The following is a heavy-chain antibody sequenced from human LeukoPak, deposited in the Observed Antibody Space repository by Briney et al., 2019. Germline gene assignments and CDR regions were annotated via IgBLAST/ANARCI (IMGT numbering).Heavy chain of an antibody. Sequence: GASVKVSCKASGYTFTSYGISWVRQAPGQGLEWMGWISAYNGNTNYAQKLQGRVTMTTDTSTSTAYMELRSLRSDDTAVYYCARDGHCGGDCYVTYFDYWGQGTLVTVSS. D-gene: IGHD2-21*02. J-gene: IGHJ4*02. CDR3: ARDGHCGGDCYVTYFDY. CDR2: ISAYNGNT. V-gene: IGHV1-18*01. CDR1: GYTFTSYG.